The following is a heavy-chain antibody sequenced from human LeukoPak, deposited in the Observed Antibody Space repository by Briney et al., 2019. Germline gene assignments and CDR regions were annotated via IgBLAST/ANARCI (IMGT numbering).Heavy chain of an antibody. D-gene: IGHD5-12*01. CDR3: AIRKSGNAIDY. CDR1: GFTVSNNY. CDR2: IYSGGST. V-gene: IGHV3-66*01. Sequence: GGSLRLSCAASGFTVSNNYMSWVRQAPGKGLEWVSVIYSGGSTYYADSVKGRFSISRDKSKNTLYLQMNSLRAEDTAVYYCAIRKSGNAIDYWGQGTLVTVSS. J-gene: IGHJ4*02.